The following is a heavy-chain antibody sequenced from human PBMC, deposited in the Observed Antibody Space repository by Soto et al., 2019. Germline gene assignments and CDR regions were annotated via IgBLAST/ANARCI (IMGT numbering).Heavy chain of an antibody. CDR1: GFTFSSYW. D-gene: IGHD3-22*01. CDR2: IKSKTNGGTT. CDR3: TTCVPYYYDSSGYYRNYYYYGMDV. J-gene: IGHJ6*02. Sequence: PGGSLRLSCAASGFTFSSYWMTWVRQAPGKGLEWVGRIKSKTNGGTTDYTAPVKCRFTISRDDSKNTLYLQMNSLKTEDTAVYYCTTCVPYYYDSSGYYRNYYYYGMDVWGQGTTVTVSS. V-gene: IGHV3-15*01.